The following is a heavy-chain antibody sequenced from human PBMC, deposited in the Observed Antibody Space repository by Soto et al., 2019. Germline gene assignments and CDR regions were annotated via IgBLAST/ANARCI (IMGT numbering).Heavy chain of an antibody. CDR1: GGSVRSGSYY. CDR3: ARYTTGGTGFDY. V-gene: IGHV4-61*01. D-gene: IGHD1-1*01. Sequence: QVQLQEAGPGLVKPSETLSLTCTVSGGSVRSGSYYWIWIRQPPGKGLEWIGYISYSGSTNYNSSLKSRVTISHDTSEHQFSLKLTSVTAADTAVYYCARYTTGGTGFDYWGQGTLVTVSS. J-gene: IGHJ4*02. CDR2: ISYSGST.